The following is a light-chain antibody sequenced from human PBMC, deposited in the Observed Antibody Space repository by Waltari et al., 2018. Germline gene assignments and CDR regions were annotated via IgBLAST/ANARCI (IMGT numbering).Light chain of an antibody. V-gene: IGLV6-57*01. J-gene: IGLJ3*02. CDR2: EDN. CDR1: SGSIASHY. CDR3: QSYDSSNPWV. Sequence: NFMLTQPHPVSESPGKTVTTSCTRSSGSIASHYVQWYQQRPGSSPTTVIYEDNQRPSGVPDRFSGSIDSSSNSASLTISGLKTEDEADYYCQSYDSSNPWVFGGGTKLTVL.